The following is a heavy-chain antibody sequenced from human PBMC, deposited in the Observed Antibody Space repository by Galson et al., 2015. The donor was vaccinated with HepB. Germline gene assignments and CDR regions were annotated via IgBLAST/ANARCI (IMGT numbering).Heavy chain of an antibody. V-gene: IGHV3-23*01. CDR1: GFTFSSYA. CDR3: AKVAGGGYDLLYYFDY. D-gene: IGHD5-24*01. CDR2: ISGSAGST. J-gene: IGHJ4*02. Sequence: SLRLSCAASGFTFSSYAMSWVRQAPGKGLEWVSGISGSAGSTYYADSVKGRFTISRDSSKNTLYLQMNSLRAEDTAVYYCAKVAGGGYDLLYYFDYWGQGTLVTVSS.